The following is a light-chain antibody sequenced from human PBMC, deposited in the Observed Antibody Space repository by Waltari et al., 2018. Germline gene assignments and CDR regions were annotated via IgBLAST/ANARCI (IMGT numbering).Light chain of an antibody. J-gene: IGKJ5*01. CDR3: QQYYTHPIT. Sequence: DIIMTQSPDSLAVSLGERATLNCKSNQSLLYDANNRDYLAWFHQKPGQPPTFLIYWASTRESGVPDRCSGSGSGTDFTLTITSLQAEDVGVYYCQQYYTHPITFGQGTRLEI. CDR1: QSLLYDANNRDY. CDR2: WAS. V-gene: IGKV4-1*01.